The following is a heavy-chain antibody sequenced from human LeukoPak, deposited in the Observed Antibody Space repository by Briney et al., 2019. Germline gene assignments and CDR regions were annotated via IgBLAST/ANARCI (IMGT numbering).Heavy chain of an antibody. J-gene: IGHJ4*02. CDR2: IYYSGST. CDR3: ARHPHYYDSSGYPLPYYFDY. V-gene: IGHV4-39*01. Sequence: KPSETLSLTCTVSGCTFSSSSYYWVCIRQPPGKVLEWIGSIYYSGSTYYNPSLKSRVTISVDTSKNQFSLKLSSVTAADTAVYYCARHPHYYDSSGYPLPYYFDYWGQGTLVTVSS. D-gene: IGHD3-22*01. CDR1: GCTFSSSSYY.